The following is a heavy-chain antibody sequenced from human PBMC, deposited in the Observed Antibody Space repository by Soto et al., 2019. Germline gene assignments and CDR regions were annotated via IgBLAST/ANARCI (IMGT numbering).Heavy chain of an antibody. J-gene: IGHJ6*03. Sequence: PGGSLRLSCAASGFTFDDYAMHWVRQAPGKGLEWVSGISWNSGSIGYADSVKGRFTISRDNAKNSLYLQMNSLRAEDTALYYCAKDKGRGYSSSYYYMDVWGKGTTVTVSS. D-gene: IGHD6-13*01. CDR1: GFTFDDYA. V-gene: IGHV3-9*01. CDR2: ISWNSGSI. CDR3: AKDKGRGYSSSYYYMDV.